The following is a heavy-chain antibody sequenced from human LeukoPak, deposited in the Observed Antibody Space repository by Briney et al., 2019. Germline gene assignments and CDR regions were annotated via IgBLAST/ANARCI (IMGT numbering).Heavy chain of an antibody. CDR3: ASGHDYGY. CDR2: IYYSGST. Sequence: SETLSLTCTVSGGSISSYYWSWIRQPPGKGLEWIGYIYYSGSTNYNPSLKSRVTISVDTSKNQFSLKLTSVTAADTAVYYCASGHDYGYWGQGTLVSVSS. D-gene: IGHD4-17*01. V-gene: IGHV4-59*08. CDR1: GGSISSYY. J-gene: IGHJ4*02.